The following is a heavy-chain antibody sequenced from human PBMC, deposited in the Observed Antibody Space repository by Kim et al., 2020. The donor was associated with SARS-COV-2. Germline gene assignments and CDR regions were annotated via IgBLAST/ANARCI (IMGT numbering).Heavy chain of an antibody. CDR2: INPSGGST. J-gene: IGHJ5*02. Sequence: ASVKVSCKASGYTFTSYYMHWVRQAPGQGLEWMGIINPSGGSTSYAQKFQGRVTTTRDTSTSTVYMELSSLRSEDTAEYYCARDPRGYSYGYIGPWFYPWGQGTLVTVS. V-gene: IGHV1-46*01. CDR1: GYTFTSYY. CDR3: ARDPRGYSYGYIGPWFYP. D-gene: IGHD5-18*01.